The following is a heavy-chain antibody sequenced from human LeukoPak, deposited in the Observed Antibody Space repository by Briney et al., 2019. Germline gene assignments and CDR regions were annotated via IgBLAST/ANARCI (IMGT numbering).Heavy chain of an antibody. CDR2: ISAYNGNT. Sequence: ASVKVSCKASGYTFTSYGISWVRQAPGQGLEWMGWISAYNGNTNYAQKPQGRVTMTTDTSTSTAYMELRSLRSDDTAVYYCARDSIFGVKKRWFDPWGQGTLVTVSS. V-gene: IGHV1-18*01. CDR3: ARDSIFGVKKRWFDP. J-gene: IGHJ5*02. CDR1: GYTFTSYG. D-gene: IGHD3-3*01.